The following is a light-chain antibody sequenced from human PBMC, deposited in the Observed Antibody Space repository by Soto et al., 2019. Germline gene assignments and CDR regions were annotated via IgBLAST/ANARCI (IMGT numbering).Light chain of an antibody. CDR1: QSLVYSDGNTY. CDR3: MQGTLWPWT. Sequence: DVVMTQSPLSLPVTLGQPASISCRSSQSLVYSDGNTYLNWFQQRPGQSPRSLIYKVSNRDSGVPDRFSGSGSGTDFTLKISRVEAEDVGVYYCMQGTLWPWTFGQGNNVEIK. V-gene: IGKV2-30*01. J-gene: IGKJ1*01. CDR2: KVS.